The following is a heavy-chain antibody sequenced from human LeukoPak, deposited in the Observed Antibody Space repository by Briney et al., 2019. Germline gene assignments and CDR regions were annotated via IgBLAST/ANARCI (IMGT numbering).Heavy chain of an antibody. J-gene: IGHJ5*02. V-gene: IGHV1-18*01. CDR2: ISAYNGNT. CDR1: GYTFTSYD. D-gene: IGHD4-11*01. Sequence: GASVKVSCKASGYTFTSYDINWVRQATGQGLEWMGWISAYNGNTNYAQKLQGRVTMTTDTSTSTAYMELRSLRSDDTAVYYCARLRGQYYNWFDPWGQGTLVTVSS. CDR3: ARLRGQYYNWFDP.